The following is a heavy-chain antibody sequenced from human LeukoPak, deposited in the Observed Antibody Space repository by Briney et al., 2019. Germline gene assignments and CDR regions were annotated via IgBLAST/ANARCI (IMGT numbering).Heavy chain of an antibody. CDR1: GGSFSIFY. V-gene: IGHV4-59*08. D-gene: IGHD1-26*01. CDR3: ARLSVGATPFDY. Sequence: PSETLSLTCTVSGGSFSIFYWSWFRQPPGKGLEWIGYIYASGSTKYSPSLKSRVTISIDTPKNQFSLELTSVTAADTAVYYCARLSVGATPFDYWGQGTVVTVSS. CDR2: IYASGST. J-gene: IGHJ4*02.